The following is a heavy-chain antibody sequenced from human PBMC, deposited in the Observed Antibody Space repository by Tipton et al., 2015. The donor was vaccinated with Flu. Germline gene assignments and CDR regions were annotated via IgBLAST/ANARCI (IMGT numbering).Heavy chain of an antibody. CDR3: ARVGVVVVGATLSYYYYYMDV. J-gene: IGHJ6*03. V-gene: IGHV3-7*03. CDR1: GFTFSSYW. CDR2: IKQDESEK. Sequence: SLRLSCAASGFTFSSYWMSWVRQAPGKGLEWVANIKQDESEKYYVDSVKGRFTISRDNAKNSLYLQMNSLRAEDTAVYYCARVGVVVVGATLSYYYYYMDVWGKGTTVTVSS. D-gene: IGHD2-15*01.